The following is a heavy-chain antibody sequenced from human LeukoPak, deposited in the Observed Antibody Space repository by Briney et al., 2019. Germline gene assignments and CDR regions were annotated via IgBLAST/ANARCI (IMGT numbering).Heavy chain of an antibody. V-gene: IGHV3-53*01. J-gene: IGHJ4*02. D-gene: IGHD6-13*01. CDR3: ASEGSSWTGGEFDY. Sequence: GGSLRLSCAASGFTVSSNYMSWVRQAPGKGLEWVSVIYSGGSTYYADSVKGRFTISRHNSKNTLYLQMNSLRAEDTAVYYCASEGSSWTGGEFDYWGQGTLVTVSS. CDR1: GFTVSSNY. CDR2: IYSGGST.